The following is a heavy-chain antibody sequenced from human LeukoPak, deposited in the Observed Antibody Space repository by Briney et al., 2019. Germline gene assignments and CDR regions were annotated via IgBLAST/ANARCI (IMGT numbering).Heavy chain of an antibody. CDR1: GFTFSDYS. Sequence: GGSLRLSCAASGFTFSDYSMNWVRQAPGKGLEWVSSISSSSTYIYYADSVKGRFTISRDNAKNSLYLQMNSLRAEDTAVYYCAKDRWGAVASFDYWGQGTLVTVSS. CDR3: AKDRWGAVASFDY. D-gene: IGHD6-19*01. V-gene: IGHV3-21*01. J-gene: IGHJ4*02. CDR2: ISSSSTYI.